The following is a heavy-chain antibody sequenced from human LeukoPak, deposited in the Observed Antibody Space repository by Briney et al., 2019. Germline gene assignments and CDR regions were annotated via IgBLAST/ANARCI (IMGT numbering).Heavy chain of an antibody. CDR3: ARDRRIAAAGWHYYYGMDV. V-gene: IGHV4-4*07. D-gene: IGHD6-13*01. CDR1: GGSISSYY. J-gene: IGHJ6*02. CDR2: IYTSGST. Sequence: PSETLSLTCTVSGGSISSYYWSWIRQPAGKGLEWIGRIYTSGSTNYNPSLKSRVTMSVDTSKNQFSLKLSSVTAADTAVYYCARDRRIAAAGWHYYYGMDVWGQGTTVTVSS.